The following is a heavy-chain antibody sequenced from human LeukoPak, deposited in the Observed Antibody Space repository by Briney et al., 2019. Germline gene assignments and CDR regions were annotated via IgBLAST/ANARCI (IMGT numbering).Heavy chain of an antibody. J-gene: IGHJ4*02. CDR2: SGIGGST. Sequence: GGSLRLSCGGSGFTFSRYAMSWVRQASGKGLEWVSTSGIGGSTYYADSVKGRFTISRDNSKNTVYLQMNSLRAEDTALYYCARGRYCSGGSCSGSYFDYWGQGTLVTVSS. CDR3: ARGRYCSGGSCSGSYFDY. D-gene: IGHD2-15*01. CDR1: GFTFSRYA. V-gene: IGHV3-23*01.